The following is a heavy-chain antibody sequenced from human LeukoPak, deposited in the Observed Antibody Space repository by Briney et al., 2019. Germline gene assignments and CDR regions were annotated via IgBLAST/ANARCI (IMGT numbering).Heavy chain of an antibody. CDR3: AREGLQSRGFDY. D-gene: IGHD5-24*01. CDR1: GFTFSSYG. J-gene: IGHJ4*02. CDR2: IWYDGSNK. Sequence: PGRSLRLSCAASGFTFSSYGMHWVRQAPGKGLEWVAVIWYDGSNKYYADSVKGRFTISRDNSKNTLYLQMNSLRAEDTAVYYCAREGLQSRGFDYWGQGTLVTVSS. V-gene: IGHV3-33*01.